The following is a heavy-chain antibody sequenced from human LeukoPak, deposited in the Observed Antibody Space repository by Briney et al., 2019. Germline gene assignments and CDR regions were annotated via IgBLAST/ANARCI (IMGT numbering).Heavy chain of an antibody. Sequence: SETLSVTCAVYGGSFSGYYWSWIRQPPGKGLEWIGEINHSGSTNYNPSLKSRVTISVDTSKNQFSLKLSSVTAADTAVYYCARTSYGSGSYSDYWGQGTLVTVSS. J-gene: IGHJ4*02. V-gene: IGHV4-34*01. CDR3: ARTSYGSGSYSDY. D-gene: IGHD3-10*01. CDR1: GGSFSGYY. CDR2: INHSGST.